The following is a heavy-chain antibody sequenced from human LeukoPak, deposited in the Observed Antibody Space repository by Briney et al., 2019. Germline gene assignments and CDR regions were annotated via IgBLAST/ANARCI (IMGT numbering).Heavy chain of an antibody. V-gene: IGHV1-69*13. D-gene: IGHD2-2*01. Sequence: SVKVSCKASGGTFSSYAISWVRQAPGQGLEWMGGSIPIFGTANYAQRFQGRVTITADESTSTAYMELSSLRSEDTAVYYCARVGDCSSTSCYHYFDYWAREPWSPSPQ. J-gene: IGHJ4*02. CDR2: SIPIFGTA. CDR1: GGTFSSYA. CDR3: ARVGDCSSTSCYHYFDY.